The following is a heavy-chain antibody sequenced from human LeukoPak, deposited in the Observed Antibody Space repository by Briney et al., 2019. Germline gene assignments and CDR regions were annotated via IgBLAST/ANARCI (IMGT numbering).Heavy chain of an antibody. CDR3: ARDSVGEYFDY. Sequence: SETLSLTCTVSGGSTSSCYWSWIRQPPGKGLEWIGYIYYSGSTNYNPSLKSRVTISVDTSKNQFSLKLSSVTAADTAVYYCARDSVGEYFDYWGQGTLVTVSS. V-gene: IGHV4-59*01. CDR1: GGSTSSCY. D-gene: IGHD3-10*01. J-gene: IGHJ4*02. CDR2: IYYSGST.